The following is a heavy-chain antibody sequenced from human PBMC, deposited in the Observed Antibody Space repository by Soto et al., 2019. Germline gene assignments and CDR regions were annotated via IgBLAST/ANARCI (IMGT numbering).Heavy chain of an antibody. CDR1: GDTFTFYS. V-gene: IGHV1-69*02. CDR3: ASSYGSGYRAFDY. Sequence: QVQLVQSGAEVKKPGSSVRVSCKASGDTFTFYSINWVRQAPGLGLEWMGRINPILSMSNYAQRFQGRVTMTADKSTSTAYMWLSSLRSEDTAMYYCASSYGSGYRAFDYWGQGALVTVSS. J-gene: IGHJ4*02. CDR2: INPILSMS. D-gene: IGHD3-10*01.